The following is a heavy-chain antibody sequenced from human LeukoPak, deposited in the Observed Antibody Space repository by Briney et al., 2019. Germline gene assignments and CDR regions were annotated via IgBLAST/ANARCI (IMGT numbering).Heavy chain of an antibody. Sequence: GGSLRLSCAASGFTFSSYGMHWVRQAPGKGLEWVAFIRSDGNNKYYVDSVKGRFTISRDNSKYTLYLQMNSLRAEDTAVYYCAKDRRSGGSLSSFDPWGQGALVTVSS. J-gene: IGHJ5*02. D-gene: IGHD2-15*01. CDR3: AKDRRSGGSLSSFDP. CDR1: GFTFSSYG. V-gene: IGHV3-30*02. CDR2: IRSDGNNK.